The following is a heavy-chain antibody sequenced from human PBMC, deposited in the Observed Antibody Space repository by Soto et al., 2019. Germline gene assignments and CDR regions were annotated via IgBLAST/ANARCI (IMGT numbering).Heavy chain of an antibody. J-gene: IGHJ6*02. D-gene: IGHD1-1*01. CDR2: IYFTGST. Sequence: TLSLASTFSGVTTSSLDYYGNLIRQLPVKGLEWIGSIYFTGSTYYNPSLKSRVTISVDTSKKQFSLKLSSVTAADTAVYYCAKDRDDSIGYYYGMDVWGQGTTVTVSS. CDR1: GVTTSSLDYY. V-gene: IGHV4-31*02. CDR3: AKDRDDSIGYYYGMDV.